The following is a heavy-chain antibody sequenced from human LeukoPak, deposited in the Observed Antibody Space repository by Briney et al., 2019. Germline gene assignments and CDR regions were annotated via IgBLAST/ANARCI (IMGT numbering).Heavy chain of an antibody. CDR1: GYSFTSYW. J-gene: IGHJ3*02. CDR3: ARQHTYSYGYMEAFDI. CDR2: IYPGDSDT. D-gene: IGHD5-18*01. V-gene: IGHV5-51*01. Sequence: GESLKISCKGSGYSFTSYWIGWVRQMPGKGLEWMGIIYPGDSDTRYSPSFQGQVTISADKSISTAYLQWSSLKASDTAMHYCARQHTYSYGYMEAFDIWGQGTMVTVSS.